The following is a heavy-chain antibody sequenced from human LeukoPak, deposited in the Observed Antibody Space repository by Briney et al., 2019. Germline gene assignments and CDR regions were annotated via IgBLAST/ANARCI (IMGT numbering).Heavy chain of an antibody. J-gene: IGHJ6*03. CDR1: GGSISSYY. CDR2: IYYSGST. CDR3: AGGYIYGSTYYYMDV. Sequence: SETLSLACTVSGGSISSYYWSWIRQPPGKGLEWIGYIYYSGSTNYNPSLKSRVTISVDTSKNQFSLKLSSVTAADTAVYYCAGGYIYGSTYYYMDVWGKGTTVTISS. V-gene: IGHV4-59*01. D-gene: IGHD5-18*01.